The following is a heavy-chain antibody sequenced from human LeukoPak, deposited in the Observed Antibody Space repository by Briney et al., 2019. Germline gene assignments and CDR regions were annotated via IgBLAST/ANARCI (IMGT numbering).Heavy chain of an antibody. Sequence: GGSLRLSCAGSGFSVSNYFMSWVRQAPGKGLEWVSLIRDSGETFYADSVKGRFTISRDNSKNTMYLQMNRLRVEDTAVYFCARDRAVTQDWVEFDPWGQGTLVTVSS. V-gene: IGHV3-66*03. J-gene: IGHJ5*02. CDR2: IRDSGET. CDR3: ARDRAVTQDWVEFDP. CDR1: GFSVSNYF. D-gene: IGHD4-17*01.